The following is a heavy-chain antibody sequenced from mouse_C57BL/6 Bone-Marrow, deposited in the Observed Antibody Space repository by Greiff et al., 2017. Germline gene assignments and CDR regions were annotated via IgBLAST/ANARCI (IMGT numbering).Heavy chain of an antibody. CDR3: ARLQECNWDWYFDV. V-gene: IGHV1-50*01. CDR1: GYTFTSYW. D-gene: IGHD4-1*01. CDR2: IDPSDSYT. J-gene: IGHJ1*03. Sequence: QVQLQQPGAELVKPGASVKLSCKASGYTFTSYWMQWVKQRPGQGLEWIGEIDPSDSYTNYNQKFKGKATLTVDPSASTAYMQLSSLTSGDSAVYDCARLQECNWDWYFDVWGTGTTGTVSS.